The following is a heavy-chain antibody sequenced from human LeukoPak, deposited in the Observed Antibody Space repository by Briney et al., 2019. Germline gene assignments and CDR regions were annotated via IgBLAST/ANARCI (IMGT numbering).Heavy chain of an antibody. J-gene: IGHJ5*02. Sequence: SETLSLTCTVSGGSITSDNYHWSWIRQAAGKGLEWVGHVDPTGPANYNPSLKPRLTISADPSKHQLSLRLNSVTAADTAMYYCARGVGIAYNWLDPWGQGTHVIVSS. CDR3: ARGVGIAYNWLDP. D-gene: IGHD3-3*02. V-gene: IGHV4-61*09. CDR2: VDPTGPA. CDR1: GGSITSDNYH.